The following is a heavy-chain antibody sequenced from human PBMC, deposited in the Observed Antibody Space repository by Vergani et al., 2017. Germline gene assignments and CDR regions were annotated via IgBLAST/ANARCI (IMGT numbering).Heavy chain of an antibody. Sequence: QVQLQESGPGLVKPSETLSLTCTVSGGSISSYYWSWIRQPPGKGLEWIGYIYYSGSTNYNPSFNSQVTISVDTSNNQFSLKLSSVTAADTAVYYCASYGEYSGYDFVYWGQGTLVTVSS. D-gene: IGHD5-12*01. CDR2: IYYSGST. J-gene: IGHJ4*02. CDR3: ASYGEYSGYDFVY. V-gene: IGHV4-59*01. CDR1: GGSISSYY.